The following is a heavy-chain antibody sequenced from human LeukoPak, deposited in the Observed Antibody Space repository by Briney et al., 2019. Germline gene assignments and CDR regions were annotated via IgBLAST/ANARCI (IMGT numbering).Heavy chain of an antibody. Sequence: ASVKVSCKASGYTFTSNSINWVRQAPGQGLEWMGWISTNTGNPTYAQGFTGRFVFSMDTSVSTAYLEISSLKAEDTAVYYCARAYSSGWLGYWFDPWGQGTLVTVSS. D-gene: IGHD6-19*01. V-gene: IGHV7-4-1*02. J-gene: IGHJ5*02. CDR3: ARAYSSGWLGYWFDP. CDR2: ISTNTGNP. CDR1: GYTFTSNS.